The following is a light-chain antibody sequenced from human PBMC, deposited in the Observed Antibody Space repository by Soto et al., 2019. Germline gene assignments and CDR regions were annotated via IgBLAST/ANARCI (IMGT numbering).Light chain of an antibody. CDR3: LQYHTYRT. CDR2: HAS. Sequence: DIQMTQSPSTLSASVGDRVTITCRASQSISTSLTWYQQKPGKAPKLLIYHASNLESGVPSRFSGSGSGTEFTLTISSLQPDDFATYYCLQYHTYRTFGQGTKVDIK. V-gene: IGKV1-5*01. J-gene: IGKJ1*01. CDR1: QSISTS.